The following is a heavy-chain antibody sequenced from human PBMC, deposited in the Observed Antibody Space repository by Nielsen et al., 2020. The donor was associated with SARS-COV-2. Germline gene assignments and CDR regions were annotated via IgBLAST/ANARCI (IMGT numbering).Heavy chain of an antibody. CDR3: ARVYYGSGSYSGYYYYGMDV. Sequence: GGSLRLSCAASGLTFSSYGMHWVRQAPGKGLEWVAVISYDGSNKYYADSVKGRFTISRDNSKNTLYLQMNSLRAEDTAVYYCARVYYGSGSYSGYYYYGMDVWGQGTTVTVSS. CDR1: GLTFSSYG. J-gene: IGHJ6*02. V-gene: IGHV3-30*19. D-gene: IGHD3-10*01. CDR2: ISYDGSNK.